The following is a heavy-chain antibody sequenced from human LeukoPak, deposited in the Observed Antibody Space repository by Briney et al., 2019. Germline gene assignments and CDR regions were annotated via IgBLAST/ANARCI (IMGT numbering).Heavy chain of an antibody. J-gene: IGHJ4*02. V-gene: IGHV4-38-2*02. CDR2: IYHSGST. CDR1: GYSISSGYY. D-gene: IGHD2-21*01. Sequence: SETLSLTCTVSGYSISSGYYWGWIRQPPGNGLEWIGSIYHSGSTYYNPSLKSRVTISVDTSKNQFSLKLSSVTAADTAVYYCARDRDSIQDYWGQGTLVTVSS. CDR3: ARDRDSIQDY.